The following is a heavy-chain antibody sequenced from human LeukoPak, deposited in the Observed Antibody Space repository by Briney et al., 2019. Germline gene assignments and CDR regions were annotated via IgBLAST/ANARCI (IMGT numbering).Heavy chain of an antibody. Sequence: PSETLSLTCTVSGGSISSYYWSWIRQPPGEGLEWIGYIYYSGSTNYNPSLKSRVTISVDTSKNQFSLKLSSVTAADTAVYYCARVASGAAGYYYYYMDVWGKGTTVTVSS. J-gene: IGHJ6*03. D-gene: IGHD3-10*01. CDR3: ARVASGAAGYYYYYMDV. CDR2: IYYSGST. V-gene: IGHV4-59*01. CDR1: GGSISSYY.